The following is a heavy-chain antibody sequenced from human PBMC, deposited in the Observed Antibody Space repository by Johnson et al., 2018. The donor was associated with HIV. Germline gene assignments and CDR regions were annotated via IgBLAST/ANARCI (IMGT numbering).Heavy chain of an antibody. Sequence: VQLVESGGGLVQPGGSLRLSCAASGFTVSSNYMSWVRQAPGKGLEWVSVIYSGGTTYYVDSGKGRFTISSDNSKNTLYLQMNSLRAEDTAVYYCAREAVPRGLQSAFGGAFDIWGQGTMVTVAA. CDR3: AREAVPRGLQSAFGGAFDI. J-gene: IGHJ3*02. D-gene: IGHD3-16*01. CDR1: GFTVSSNY. CDR2: IYSGGTT. V-gene: IGHV3-66*01.